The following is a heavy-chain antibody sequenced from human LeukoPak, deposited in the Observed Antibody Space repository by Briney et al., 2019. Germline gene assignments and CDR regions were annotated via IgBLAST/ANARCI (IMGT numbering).Heavy chain of an antibody. CDR1: GFTFSSYW. CDR3: AKDGGLWVSAHWGDS. J-gene: IGHJ4*02. D-gene: IGHD7-27*01. CDR2: ITTGDGNT. Sequence: GGSLRLSCAASGFTFSSYWMSWVRQAPGKGLKWVSTITTGDGNTYYADSVKGRFTVSRDDSKNTLYLQMNSLRAEDTAVYYCAKDGGLWVSAHWGDSWGRGTLVTVSS. V-gene: IGHV3-23*01.